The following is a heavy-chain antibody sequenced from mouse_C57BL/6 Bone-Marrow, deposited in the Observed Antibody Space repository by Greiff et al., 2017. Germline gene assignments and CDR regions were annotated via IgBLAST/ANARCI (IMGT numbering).Heavy chain of an antibody. CDR1: GFNIKDDY. CDR2: IDPENGDT. D-gene: IGHD1-1*01. CDR3: TFITTVPGDY. Sequence: VQLQQSGAELVKPGASVKLSCTASGFNIKDDYMHWVKQRPEQGLEWIGWIDPENGDTEYASKFQGKATITADTSSNTAYLQLSSLTSEDTAVYYCTFITTVPGDYWGQGTTLTVSS. V-gene: IGHV14-4*01. J-gene: IGHJ2*01.